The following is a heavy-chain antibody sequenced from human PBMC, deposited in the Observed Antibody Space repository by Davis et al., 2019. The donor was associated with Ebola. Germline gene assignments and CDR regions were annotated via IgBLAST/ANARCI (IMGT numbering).Heavy chain of an antibody. CDR3: ARDYGDYVGYYYYGMDV. J-gene: IGHJ6*02. D-gene: IGHD4-17*01. CDR2: IYTSAST. CDR1: GGSISGYY. Sequence: PSETLSLTCTVSGGSISGYYWSWIRQPAGKGLEWIGRIYTSASTNYKPSLKSRVTMSVDTSKNQFSLKLSSVTAADTAVYYCARDYGDYVGYYYYGMDVWGQGTTVTVSS. V-gene: IGHV4-4*07.